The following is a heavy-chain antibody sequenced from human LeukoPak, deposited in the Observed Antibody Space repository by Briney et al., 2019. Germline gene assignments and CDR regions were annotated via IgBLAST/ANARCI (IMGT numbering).Heavy chain of an antibody. D-gene: IGHD3-22*01. Sequence: GASVKVSCKASGYTFTSYGISWVRQAPGQGLEWMGWISAYNGNTNYAQKLQGRVTMTTDTSTSTAYMELRSLRSDDTAVYYCAREYYYDSSGYRPGTHDAFDIWGQGTMVTVSS. CDR1: GYTFTSYG. J-gene: IGHJ3*02. CDR3: AREYYYDSSGYRPGTHDAFDI. CDR2: ISAYNGNT. V-gene: IGHV1-18*01.